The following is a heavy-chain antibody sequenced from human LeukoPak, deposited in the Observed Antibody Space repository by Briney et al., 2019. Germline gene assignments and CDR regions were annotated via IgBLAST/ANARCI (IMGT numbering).Heavy chain of an antibody. D-gene: IGHD6-13*01. J-gene: IGHJ4*02. V-gene: IGHV3-48*01. CDR2: ISSSGFTI. CDR3: AKDPRRYSRTGGYFDY. CDR1: GFTCSDYS. Sequence: GGSLRLSCAASGFTCSDYSMNWVRQAPGKGLEWVSYISSSGFTINYADSVKGRFTISRDNSKKMLYLQVNSLRAEDTAVYYCAKDPRRYSRTGGYFDYWGQGTLVTVSS.